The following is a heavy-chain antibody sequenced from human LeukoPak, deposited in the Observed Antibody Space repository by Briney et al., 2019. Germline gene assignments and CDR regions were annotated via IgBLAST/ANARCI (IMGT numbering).Heavy chain of an antibody. CDR3: VTDGDKWNDFEY. V-gene: IGHV3-7*01. Sequence: GGSLRLSCAASGLSLSNFWIHWVRQAPGKGLEWVAIISKDGNEIKYVTSVTGRFHLSRANAKNSAYLKMNSLRTEDTALYYCVTDGDKWNDFEYWGQGTLVTVSS. D-gene: IGHD1-1*01. J-gene: IGHJ4*02. CDR2: ISKDGNEI. CDR1: GLSLSNFW.